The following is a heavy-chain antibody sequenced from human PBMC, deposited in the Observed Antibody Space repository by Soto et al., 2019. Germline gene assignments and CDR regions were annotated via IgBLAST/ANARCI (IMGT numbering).Heavy chain of an antibody. Sequence: GESLNISCNGSGYSFTRYWITWVLQMPGKGLEWIGRIDPSDSYTNYSPTFQGHVTISADKSISTAYLQWSSLKASDTAVYYCTTGEERNSNWYGQFVTWGQGSLVTVSS. V-gene: IGHV5-10-1*01. CDR1: GYSFTRYW. J-gene: IGHJ5*02. CDR2: IDPSDSYT. D-gene: IGHD4-4*01. CDR3: TTGEERNSNWYGQFVT.